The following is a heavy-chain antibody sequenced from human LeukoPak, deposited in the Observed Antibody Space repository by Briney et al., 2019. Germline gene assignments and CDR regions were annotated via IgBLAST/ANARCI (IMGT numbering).Heavy chain of an antibody. CDR3: ARDAPQVPAAGVLAS. J-gene: IGHJ5*02. Sequence: AGGSLRLSCVASGFTVSDNYMSWVRQAPGKGLEWASVMYSRGDTYYANSVKGRFTFSRDISKNTLYLQMDGLRNEDTAMYYCARDAPQVPAAGVLASWGQGTLVIVSS. CDR1: GFTVSDNY. CDR2: MYSRGDT. V-gene: IGHV3-53*01. D-gene: IGHD6-13*01.